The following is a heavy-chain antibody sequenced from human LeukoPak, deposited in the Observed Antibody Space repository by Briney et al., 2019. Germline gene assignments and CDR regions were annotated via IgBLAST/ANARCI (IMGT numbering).Heavy chain of an antibody. V-gene: IGHV2-70*01. CDR3: ARMTYYDSSGYSWFDP. CDR1: GFSLTTRGMC. D-gene: IGHD3-22*01. J-gene: IGHJ5*02. Sequence: SGPALVKPTQTLTLTCTFSGFSLTTRGMCVSWIRRPPGKALECLAVIDWDDNKYYSTSLKTRLTISKDTSKNQVVLTMTNMDPVDTATYYCARMTYYDSSGYSWFDPWGQGTLVTVSS. CDR2: IDWDDNK.